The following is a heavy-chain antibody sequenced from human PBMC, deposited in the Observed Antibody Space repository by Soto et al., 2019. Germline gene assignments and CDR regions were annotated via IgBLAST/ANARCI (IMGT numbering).Heavy chain of an antibody. J-gene: IGHJ4*02. CDR2: IVPIVDTS. CDR1: GGTFSSYA. Sequence: QVQLVQSGAEVRQPASSVKVSCKTSGGTFSSYAISWVRQAPGQGLEWMGGIVPIVDTSTYAQKFQGRVTITADESTSTAYMELSSLRSDDTAIYYCVRVVAIPDYPDSWGQGTLVTVSS. V-gene: IGHV1-69*12. D-gene: IGHD2-15*01. CDR3: VRVVAIPDYPDS.